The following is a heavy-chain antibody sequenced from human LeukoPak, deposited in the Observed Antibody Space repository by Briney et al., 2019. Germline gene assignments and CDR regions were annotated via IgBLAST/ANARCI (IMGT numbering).Heavy chain of an antibody. D-gene: IGHD5-12*01. CDR3: ARSPRGYSGYESRYYFDY. Sequence: SETLSLTCTVSGGSISSSIYYWGWIRQPPGKGLEWIGSIYYSGSTYYNPSLKSRVAISVDTSKNQFSLKLSSVTAADTAVYYCARSPRGYSGYESRYYFDYWGQGTLVTVSS. J-gene: IGHJ4*02. CDR1: GGSISSSIYY. CDR2: IYYSGST. V-gene: IGHV4-39*01.